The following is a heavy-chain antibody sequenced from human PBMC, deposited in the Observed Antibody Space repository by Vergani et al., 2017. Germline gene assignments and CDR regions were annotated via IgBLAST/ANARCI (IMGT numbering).Heavy chain of an antibody. Sequence: QVQLQQWGAGLLKPSETLSLTCAVYGRSFSGYYWSWIRQPPGEGLEWIGEINHSGSTNSNPSLKSRVTISVDTSKNQFSLKLSSVTAADTAVYYCARGRGRYYYCMDVWGKGTTVTVSS. CDR1: GRSFSGYY. V-gene: IGHV4-34*01. J-gene: IGHJ6*03. CDR2: INHSGST. CDR3: ARGRGRYYYCMDV.